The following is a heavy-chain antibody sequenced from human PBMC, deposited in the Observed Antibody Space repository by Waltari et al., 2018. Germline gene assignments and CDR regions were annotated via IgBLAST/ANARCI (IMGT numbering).Heavy chain of an antibody. D-gene: IGHD4-17*01. V-gene: IGHV3-53*01. CDR3: ASAHDYGDYFDY. CDR2: IYSGGST. J-gene: IGHJ4*02. CDR1: GFTVSSNY. Sequence: EVQLVESGGGLIQPGGSLRLSCAASGFTVSSNYMSWVRQAPGKGLEWFSVIYSGGSTYYADSGKGRFTISRDNSKNTLYLQMNSLRAEDTAVYYCASAHDYGDYFDYWGQGTLVTVSS.